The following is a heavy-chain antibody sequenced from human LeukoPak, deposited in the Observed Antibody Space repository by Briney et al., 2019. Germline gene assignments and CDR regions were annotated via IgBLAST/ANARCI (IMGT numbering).Heavy chain of an antibody. CDR1: GFTVSSNY. D-gene: IGHD3-10*01. V-gene: IGHV3-53*01. J-gene: IGHJ4*02. Sequence: GGSLRLSCAASGFTVSSNYMSWVRQAPGKGLEWVSVIYSGGSTYYADSVKGRFTISRDNSKNTLYLQMNSLRAEDAAVYYCAKVYMGYVDYWGQGTLVTVSS. CDR3: AKVYMGYVDY. CDR2: IYSGGST.